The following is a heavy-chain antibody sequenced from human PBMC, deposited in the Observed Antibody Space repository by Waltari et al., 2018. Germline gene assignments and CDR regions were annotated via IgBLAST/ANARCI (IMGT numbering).Heavy chain of an antibody. CDR2: VDPEDGET. V-gene: IGHV1-69-2*01. CDR3: ATLTSAGTAAGRNFDY. J-gene: IGHJ4*02. CDR1: GYTLTDYY. Sequence: EVQLVQSGAEVKKPGATVKISCKVSGYTLTDYYMHWVQQAPGKGLYWMGLVDPEDGETISADKFHGSVTITADTSTDTAYMELSSLRSEDTAVYYCATLTSAGTAAGRNFDYWGQGTLVTVSS. D-gene: IGHD6-13*01.